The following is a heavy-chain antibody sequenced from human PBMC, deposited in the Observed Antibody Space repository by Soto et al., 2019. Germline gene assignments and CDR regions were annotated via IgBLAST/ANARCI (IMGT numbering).Heavy chain of an antibody. J-gene: IGHJ6*02. Sequence: QVQLVQSGAEVKKPGASVKVSCKASGYTFTSYAMHWVRQAPGQRLEWMGWINAGNGNRKYSQKFQGRVTITRDTSPSTADMELGSLRSEDTAVYYWAGDPSGYYGRDVWGQGTTVTVSS. CDR2: INAGNGNR. V-gene: IGHV1-3*01. CDR1: GYTFTSYA. CDR3: AGDPSGYYGRDV. D-gene: IGHD3-10*01.